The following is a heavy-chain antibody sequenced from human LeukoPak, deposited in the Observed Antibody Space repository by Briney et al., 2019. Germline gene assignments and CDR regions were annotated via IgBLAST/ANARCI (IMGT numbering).Heavy chain of an antibody. J-gene: IGHJ4*02. V-gene: IGHV3-7*01. CDR3: ARDRWLRYYFDY. D-gene: IGHD5-12*01. Sequence: GGSLRLSCAASGFIFSGYWMSWVRQAPGKGLEWVANIKQDGSEKYYVDSVKGRFTISRDNAKNSLYLQMNSLRAEDTAVYYCARDRWLRYYFDYWGQGILVTVSS. CDR2: IKQDGSEK. CDR1: GFIFSGYW.